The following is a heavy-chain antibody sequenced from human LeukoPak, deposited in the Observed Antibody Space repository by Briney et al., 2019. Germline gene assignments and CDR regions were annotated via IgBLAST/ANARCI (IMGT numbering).Heavy chain of an antibody. V-gene: IGHV3-9*01. CDR1: GFTFDDYA. D-gene: IGHD2-8*01. CDR2: ISWNSGSI. J-gene: IGHJ6*02. CDR3: VKDNRRYCTNGVCYGSWGMDV. Sequence: TGGSLRLSCAASGFTFDDYAMHWVRQAPGKGLEWVSGISWNSGSIGYVDSVKGRFTISRDNAKNSLYLQMNSLRAEDTAVYYCVKDNRRYCTNGVCYGSWGMDVWGQGTTVTVSS.